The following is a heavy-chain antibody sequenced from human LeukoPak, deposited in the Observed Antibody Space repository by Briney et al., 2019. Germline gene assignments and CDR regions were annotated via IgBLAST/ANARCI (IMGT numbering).Heavy chain of an antibody. V-gene: IGHV3-9*01. Sequence: GGSLRLSCAASGFTFDDYAMHWVRQAPGKGLEWVSGISWNSGSIGYADSVKGRFTISRDNAKNSLYLQMNSLRAEDTAVYYCARDPKGGYSYGYWYFDLWGRGTLVTVSS. CDR3: ARDPKGGYSYGYWYFDL. J-gene: IGHJ2*01. CDR1: GFTFDDYA. CDR2: ISWNSGSI. D-gene: IGHD5-18*01.